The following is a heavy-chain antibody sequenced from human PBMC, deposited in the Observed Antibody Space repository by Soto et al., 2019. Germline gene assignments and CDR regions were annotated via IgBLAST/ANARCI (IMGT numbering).Heavy chain of an antibody. V-gene: IGHV4-39*01. D-gene: IGHD4-17*01. J-gene: IGHJ4*02. CDR2: IYYSGST. Sequence: QLQLQESGPGLVKPSETLSLTCTVSGGSISSSSYYWGWIRQPPGKGLEWIGSIYYSGSTYYNPSLKSRVTITVDTSKNQFALKLSSVTAADTAVYYCARRASDYGDYVFDYWGQGTLVTVSS. CDR1: GGSISSSSYY. CDR3: ARRASDYGDYVFDY.